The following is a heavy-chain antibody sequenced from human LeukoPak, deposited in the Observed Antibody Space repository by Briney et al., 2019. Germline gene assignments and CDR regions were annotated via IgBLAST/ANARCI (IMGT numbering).Heavy chain of an antibody. D-gene: IGHD2-15*01. Sequence: SETLSFTCTGSGGSASSYSWSWVRQPAGKGLEWIGRIYTSGSTKYNPSLTSRVTMSVDTSKNQFSLKLRSVTAADTAVYYCARAVHCSGGSCYFDDWRQGTLVTVSS. V-gene: IGHV4-4*07. J-gene: IGHJ4*02. CDR1: GGSASSYS. CDR3: ARAVHCSGGSCYFDD. CDR2: IYTSGST.